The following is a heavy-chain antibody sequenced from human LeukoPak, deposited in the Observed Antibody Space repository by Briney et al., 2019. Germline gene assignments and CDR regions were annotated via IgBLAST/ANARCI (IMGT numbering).Heavy chain of an antibody. CDR3: ARDRPNILGLDP. CDR2: ISPASNTI. Sequence: GGSLRLSCAASGFTFSSYSMNWVRQAPGKGLEWISYISPASNTIYYADSVKGRFTISRDNAKNSVFLQMSSLRDEDTAVYYCARDRPNILGLDPWGQGTLVTVSS. J-gene: IGHJ5*02. V-gene: IGHV3-48*02. D-gene: IGHD2/OR15-2a*01. CDR1: GFTFSSYS.